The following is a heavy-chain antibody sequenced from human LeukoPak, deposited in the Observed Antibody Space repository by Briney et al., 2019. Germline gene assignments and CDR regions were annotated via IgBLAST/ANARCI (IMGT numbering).Heavy chain of an antibody. V-gene: IGHV1-69*13. CDR3: ARGSASTWPVDI. CDR1: GGSFSSYA. CDR2: IMPVFGTA. Sequence: SVKVSCKASGGSFSSYAISWVRQAPGQGLEWMGGIMPVFGTAKYAEEFQGRVTITADDSTNTAYMDLNSLRSDDPAVYYCARGSASTWPVDIWGQGSLVIVSS. D-gene: IGHD6-13*01. J-gene: IGHJ4*02.